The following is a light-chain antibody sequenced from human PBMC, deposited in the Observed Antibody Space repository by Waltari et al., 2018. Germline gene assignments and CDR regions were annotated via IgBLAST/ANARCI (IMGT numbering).Light chain of an antibody. J-gene: IGLJ1*01. CDR2: DVT. CDR3: SSYTTSGLYV. CDR1: SSDVGYYNY. Sequence: QSALTQPASLSGSPGQSITISCTGTSSDVGYYNYVSWYQHYPGKAPELIIYDVTNRPSGVSSRFSGSKSGNTASLTISGLQAEDETDYYCSSYTTSGLYVFGSGTQVTVL. V-gene: IGLV2-14*03.